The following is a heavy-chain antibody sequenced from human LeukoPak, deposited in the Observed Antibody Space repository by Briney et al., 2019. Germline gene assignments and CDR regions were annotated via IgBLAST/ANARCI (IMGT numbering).Heavy chain of an antibody. V-gene: IGHV4-59*01. D-gene: IGHD7-27*01. CDR1: GGSINSFH. CDR2: IYYSGST. CDR3: ARGWGYFDY. Sequence: PSETLSLTCTVSGGSINSFHWTWIRQPPGKGLEWIGYIYYSGSTNYNPSLQSRVTISVATSKNNFSLRLSSVTAADTVVYYCARGWGYFDYWGQGTLVTVSS. J-gene: IGHJ4*02.